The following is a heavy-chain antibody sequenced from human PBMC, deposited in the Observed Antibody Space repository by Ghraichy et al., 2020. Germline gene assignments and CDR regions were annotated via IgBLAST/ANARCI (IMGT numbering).Heavy chain of an antibody. CDR2: INHSGNT. CDR3: ARGYYGSGSFGWFDP. J-gene: IGHJ5*02. Sequence: SQTLSLTCAVYGGSFSGYYWSWIRQPPGKGLEWIGEINHSGNTNYNPSLKSRVTISVDTSKNQFSLKLSSVTAADTDVYYCARGYYGSGSFGWFDPWGQGTLVTVSS. D-gene: IGHD3-10*01. V-gene: IGHV4-34*01. CDR1: GGSFSGYY.